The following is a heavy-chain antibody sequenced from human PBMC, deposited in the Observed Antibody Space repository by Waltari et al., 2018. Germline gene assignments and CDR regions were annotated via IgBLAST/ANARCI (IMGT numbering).Heavy chain of an antibody. J-gene: IGHJ2*01. CDR2: IYSGGST. CDR1: GFTFSSYA. V-gene: IGHV3-23*03. D-gene: IGHD1-26*01. Sequence: EVQLLESGGGLVQPGGSLRLSCAASGFTFSSYAMSWVRQAPGKGLEWVSVIYSGGSTYYADSVKGRFTISRDNSKNTLYLQMNSLRAEDTAVYYCTKVGGYKYWYFDLWGRGTLVTVSS. CDR3: TKVGGYKYWYFDL.